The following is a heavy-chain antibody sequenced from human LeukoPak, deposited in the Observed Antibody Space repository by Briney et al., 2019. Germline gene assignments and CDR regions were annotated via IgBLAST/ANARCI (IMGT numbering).Heavy chain of an antibody. CDR3: ARGGEDCGGDCYSKDY. Sequence: GASVKVSCKASRYTFTSYDINWVRQATGQGLEWMGWMNPNSGNTGYAQKFQGRVTMTRNTSISTAYMELSSLRSEDTAVYYCARGGEDCGGDCYSKDYWGQGTLVTVSS. J-gene: IGHJ4*02. V-gene: IGHV1-8*01. CDR1: RYTFTSYD. D-gene: IGHD2-21*02. CDR2: MNPNSGNT.